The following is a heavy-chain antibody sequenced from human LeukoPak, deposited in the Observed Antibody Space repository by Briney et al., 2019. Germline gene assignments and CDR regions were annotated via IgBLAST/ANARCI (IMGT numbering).Heavy chain of an antibody. CDR2: ISSSSSYL. D-gene: IGHD3-10*01. J-gene: IGHJ4*02. CDR3: ARDHYGSGTYYDKNFDY. Sequence: GGSLRLSCAASGFTFSSYSMNWGRQAPGKGLEWVSSISSSSSYLYYADSVKGRFTISRDNAKNSLYLQMNSLRAEDMAVYFCARDHYGSGTYYDKNFDYWGQGTLVTVSS. V-gene: IGHV3-21*01. CDR1: GFTFSSYS.